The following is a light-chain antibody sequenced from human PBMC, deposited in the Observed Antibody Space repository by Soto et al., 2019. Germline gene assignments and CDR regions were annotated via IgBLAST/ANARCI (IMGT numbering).Light chain of an antibody. CDR1: SSDVGGYNY. V-gene: IGLV2-14*03. CDR3: SSYTTSNTRQIV. J-gene: IGLJ1*01. Sequence: QSVLSQPASVYGSRGRLITIYCPGTSSDVGGYNYVSWYQHHPGKAPKLMIYDVSNRPSGVSNRFSGSKSGNTASLTISGLQPEDEADYYCSSYTTSNTRQIVFGTGTKVTVL. CDR2: DVS.